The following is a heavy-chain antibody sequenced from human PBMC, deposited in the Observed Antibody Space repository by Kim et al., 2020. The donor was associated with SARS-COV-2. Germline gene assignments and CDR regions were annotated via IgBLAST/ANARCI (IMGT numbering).Heavy chain of an antibody. J-gene: IGHJ4*02. CDR1: GFTFSSYG. Sequence: GGSLRLSCAASGFTFSSYGMHWVRQAPGKGLEWVAVISYDGSNKYYADSVKGRFTISRDNSKNTLYLQMNSLRAEDTAVYYCAKDIGYGPGHYWGQGTLVTVSS. CDR2: ISYDGSNK. D-gene: IGHD5-12*01. V-gene: IGHV3-30*18. CDR3: AKDIGYGPGHY.